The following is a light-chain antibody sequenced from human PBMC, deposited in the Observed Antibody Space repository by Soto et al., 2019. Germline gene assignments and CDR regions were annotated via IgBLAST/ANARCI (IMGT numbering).Light chain of an antibody. Sequence: QSVLTQPASVSGSPGQLITISCTGTSSDIGGYNYVSWYQQHPGKVPKLMIYDVSNRPSGVSDRFSGSKSGNTASLTISGLQAEDEADYYCSSYTRSSTHVFGTGTKVTV. CDR3: SSYTRSSTHV. J-gene: IGLJ1*01. CDR2: DVS. V-gene: IGLV2-14*01. CDR1: SSDIGGYNY.